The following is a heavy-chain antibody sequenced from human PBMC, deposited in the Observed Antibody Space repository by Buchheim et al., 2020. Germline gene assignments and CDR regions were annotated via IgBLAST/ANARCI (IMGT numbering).Heavy chain of an antibody. D-gene: IGHD4-17*01. CDR1: GGSFSGYY. V-gene: IGHV4-34*01. CDR3: ARPLRDYGDHPYYYYYYGMDV. Sequence: QVQLQQWGAGLLKPSETLSLTCAVYGGSFSGYYWSWIRQPPGKGLEWIGEINHSGSTNYNPSLKSRVTISVDTSKNQFSLMLSSVTAAETAVYYCARPLRDYGDHPYYYYYYGMDVWGQGTT. J-gene: IGHJ6*02. CDR2: INHSGST.